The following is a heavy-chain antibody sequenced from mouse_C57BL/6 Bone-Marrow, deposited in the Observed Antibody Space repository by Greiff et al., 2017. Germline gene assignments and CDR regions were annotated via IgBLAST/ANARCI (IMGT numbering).Heavy chain of an antibody. CDR1: GYTFTDYY. V-gene: IGHV1-19*01. CDR3: AGESSYFDY. Sequence: EVKLMESGPVLVKPGASVKMSCKASGYTFTDYYMNWVKQSHGKSLEWIGVINPYNGGTSYNQKFKGKATLTVEKSSSTAYMELNSLTSEDSAVYYCAGESSYFDYWGQGTTLTVSS. J-gene: IGHJ2*01. CDR2: INPYNGGT.